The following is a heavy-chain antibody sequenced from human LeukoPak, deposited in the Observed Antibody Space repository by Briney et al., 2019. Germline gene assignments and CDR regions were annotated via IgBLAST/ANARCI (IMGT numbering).Heavy chain of an antibody. Sequence: GGSLRLSCVATGYTFKSSSMSWVRQAPGKGLEWVAFIGHFTGDIFYADSVKGRFNISRDDAKDSVYLQMNSLRVDDTAVYFCARDPYTGSMFDYWGHGTLVTVSS. J-gene: IGHJ4*01. CDR3: ARDPYTGSMFDY. CDR1: GYTFKSSS. D-gene: IGHD1-1*01. V-gene: IGHV3-21*01. CDR2: IGHFTGDI.